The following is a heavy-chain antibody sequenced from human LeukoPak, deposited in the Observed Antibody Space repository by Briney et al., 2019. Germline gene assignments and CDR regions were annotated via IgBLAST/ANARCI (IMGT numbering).Heavy chain of an antibody. Sequence: PGGSLRLSCAASGFTFSTYEMNWVRQAPGKGLEWVSYITSSGGTIYYADSVKGRFTISRDNAKNSLYLQMNSLRAEDTAVYYCARRSSSSRPFDPWGQGTLVTVSS. J-gene: IGHJ5*02. CDR3: ARRSSSSRPFDP. V-gene: IGHV3-48*03. D-gene: IGHD6-6*01. CDR2: ITSSGGTI. CDR1: GFTFSTYE.